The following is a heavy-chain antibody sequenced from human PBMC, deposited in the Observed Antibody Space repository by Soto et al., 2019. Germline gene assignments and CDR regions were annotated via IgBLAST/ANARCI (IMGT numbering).Heavy chain of an antibody. D-gene: IGHD3-16*01. CDR2: IFPMFDVP. Sequence: QVQLVQSGPEMKKPGSAVKVSCKASGGTFNTYAMNWVRQVPGQGLEWMGGIFPMFDVPRYAQKFQGRVTITLDESSTTAYMDLSSRGLDDTAVYYGERRVGSGGVSGGFDYWGQGTLVSV. V-gene: IGHV1-69*19. CDR1: GGTFNTYA. CDR3: ERRVGSGGVSGGFDY. J-gene: IGHJ4*02.